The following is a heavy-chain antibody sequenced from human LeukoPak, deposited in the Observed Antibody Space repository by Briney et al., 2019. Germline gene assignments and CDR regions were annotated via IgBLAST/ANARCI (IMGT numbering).Heavy chain of an antibody. CDR3: ARTGYGGYYFDY. J-gene: IGHJ4*02. Sequence: GGSRDLSGEPSGLTFISFSRNWFRRAPGKGRGGVSYISSSSSTIYYADSVKGRFTISRDNAKNSLYLQMNSLRDEDTAVYYCARTGYGGYYFDYWGQGTLVTVSS. D-gene: IGHD3-10*01. CDR2: ISSSSSTI. CDR1: GLTFISFS. V-gene: IGHV3-48*02.